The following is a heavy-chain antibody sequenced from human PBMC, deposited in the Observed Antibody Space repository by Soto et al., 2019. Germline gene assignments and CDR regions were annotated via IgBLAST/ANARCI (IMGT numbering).Heavy chain of an antibody. V-gene: IGHV6-1*01. CDR1: GDSVSSNSAA. D-gene: IGHD5-12*01. J-gene: IGHJ6*03. CDR3: ARVVNIVATITAGYYYYMDV. Sequence: TLSLTCAISGDSVSSNSAAWNWIRQSPSRGLEWLGRTYYRSKWYNDYAVSVKSRITINPDTSKNQFSLQLNSVTPEDTAVYYCARVVNIVATITAGYYYYMDVWGKGTTVTVSS. CDR2: TYYRSKWYN.